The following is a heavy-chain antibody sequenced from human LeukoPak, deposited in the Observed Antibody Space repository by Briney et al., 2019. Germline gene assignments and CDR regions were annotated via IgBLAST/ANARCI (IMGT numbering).Heavy chain of an antibody. CDR3: ARETMVRGVMHYYYYYMDV. CDR2: IKQDGSEK. J-gene: IGHJ6*03. Sequence: GGSLRLSCAASGFTFSSYWMSWVRQAPGKGLEWVANIKQDGSEKYYVDSVKGRFTISRDSAKNSLYLQMNSLRAEDTAVYYCARETMVRGVMHYYYYYMDVWGKGTTVTVSS. CDR1: GFTFSSYW. V-gene: IGHV3-7*01. D-gene: IGHD3-10*01.